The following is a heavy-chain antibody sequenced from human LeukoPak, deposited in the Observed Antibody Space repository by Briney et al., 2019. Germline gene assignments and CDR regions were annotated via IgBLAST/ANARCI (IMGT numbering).Heavy chain of an antibody. Sequence: ASVKVSCKASGGTFSSYATSWVRQAPGQGLEWMGGIIPIFGAANYAQKFEGRVTITADESTSTAYMELSSLGSEDTAVYYCASPEGGYSYGYVYWGQGTLVTVSS. V-gene: IGHV1-69*13. J-gene: IGHJ4*02. D-gene: IGHD5-18*01. CDR1: GGTFSSYA. CDR2: IIPIFGAA. CDR3: ASPEGGYSYGYVY.